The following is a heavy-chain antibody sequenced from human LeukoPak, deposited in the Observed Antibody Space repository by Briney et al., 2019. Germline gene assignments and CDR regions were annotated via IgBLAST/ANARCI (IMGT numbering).Heavy chain of an antibody. V-gene: IGHV1-69*13. CDR2: IIPIFGTA. CDR3: ARDRYYDSSGYYWFY. J-gene: IGHJ4*02. Sequence: ASVKVSCKASGGTFSSYAISWVRQAPGQGLEWMGGIIPIFGTANYAQKFQGRVTITADESTSTAYMELSSLRSEDTAVYYCARDRYYDSSGYYWFYWGQGTLVTVSS. D-gene: IGHD3-22*01. CDR1: GGTFSSYA.